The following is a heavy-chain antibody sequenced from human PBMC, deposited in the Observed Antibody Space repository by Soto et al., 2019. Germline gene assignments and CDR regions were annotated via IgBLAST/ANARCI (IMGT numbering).Heavy chain of an antibody. CDR1: GDSYSISTYS. CDR3: AGMPYTSGLRFDP. D-gene: IGHD6-19*01. J-gene: IGHJ5*02. CDR2: IYQSGVT. Sequence: SETLSLTCNMSGDSYSISTYSWSWIRQPPGKALQWIGFIYQSGVTSYNPSLASRVSISLDRSNSQCSLKLKSVTAADTAVYFCAGMPYTSGLRFDPWGPGTLVTVSS. V-gene: IGHV4-30-2*01.